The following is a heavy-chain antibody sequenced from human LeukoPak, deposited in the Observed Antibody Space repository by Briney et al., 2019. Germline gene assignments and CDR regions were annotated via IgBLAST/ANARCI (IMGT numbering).Heavy chain of an antibody. CDR1: GGSFTGYY. D-gene: IGHD1-14*01. CDR2: IHPSGST. V-gene: IGHV4-34*01. J-gene: IGHJ4*02. Sequence: PSETLSLTCVDYGGSFTGYYWNWIRQPPGKGLEWIGEIHPSGSTNYNPSLQSGGTMSLDTSRNQFSLNLRSVTAADSAVYYCARGPDFSKSGYWGQGTLVTVSS. CDR3: ARGPDFSKSGY.